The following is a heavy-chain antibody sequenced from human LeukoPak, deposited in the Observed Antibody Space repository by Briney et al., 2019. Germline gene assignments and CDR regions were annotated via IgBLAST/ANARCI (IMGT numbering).Heavy chain of an antibody. J-gene: IGHJ4*02. CDR1: GYTFNTYP. D-gene: IGHD6-13*01. V-gene: IGHV7-4-1*02. CDR3: ARIYNRQQPTLGY. CDR2: INTYTGNP. Sequence: ASVKVSCKASGYTFNTYPMHWVRQAPGQGLEWMGWINTYTGNPAYAQGFTGRFVFSLDTSVTTASLRIIGLKAEDTAVYYCARIYNRQQPTLGYRGQGTLVTVSS.